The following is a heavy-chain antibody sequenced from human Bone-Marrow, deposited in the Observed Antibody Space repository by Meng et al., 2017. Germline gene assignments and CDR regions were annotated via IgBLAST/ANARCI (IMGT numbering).Heavy chain of an antibody. CDR3: AKGLYIAAAGRTLYYYYGMDV. V-gene: IGHV3-30*04. CDR2: ISYDGSNK. D-gene: IGHD6-13*01. Sequence: GESLKISCAASGFTFSSYAMHWVRQAPGKGLEWVAVISYDGSNKYYADSVKGRFTISRDNSKNTLYLQMNSLRAEDTAVYYCAKGLYIAAAGRTLYYYYGMDVWGQGTTVTVSS. J-gene: IGHJ6*02. CDR1: GFTFSSYA.